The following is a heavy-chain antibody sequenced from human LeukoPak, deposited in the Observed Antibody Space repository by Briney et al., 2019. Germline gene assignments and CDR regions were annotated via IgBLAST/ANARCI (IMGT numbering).Heavy chain of an antibody. V-gene: IGHV3-23*01. CDR2: ITTSDGNT. D-gene: IGHD7-27*01. CDR1: GFTFSSYT. Sequence: GGYLRLSCAASGFTFSSYTMSWVRQAPGKGPEWVSTITTSDGNTYYADSVKGRFTVSRDNSKNTLYLQMNSLRAEDTAVYYCAKDGGLWVSAHWGDSWGRGTLVTVSS. J-gene: IGHJ4*02. CDR3: AKDGGLWVSAHWGDS.